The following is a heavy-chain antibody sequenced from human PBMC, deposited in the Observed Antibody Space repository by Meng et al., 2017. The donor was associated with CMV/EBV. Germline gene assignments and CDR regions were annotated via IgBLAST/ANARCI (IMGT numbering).Heavy chain of an antibody. CDR2: FFPIFGPA. D-gene: IGHD3-16*01. J-gene: IGHJ4*02. V-gene: IGHV1-69*06. CDR3: ALWGGSLSRYFDY. CDR1: FSCSA. Sequence: FSCSAVTWVRQAPGRGLAWLWWFFPIFGPATYTPKSLPSVTIPADKSTSTAYMQLGSLRSECTAVYYCALWGGSLSRYFDYWGQGTLVTVSS.